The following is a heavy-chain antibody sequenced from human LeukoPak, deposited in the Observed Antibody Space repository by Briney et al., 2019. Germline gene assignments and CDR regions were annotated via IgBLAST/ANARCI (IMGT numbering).Heavy chain of an antibody. Sequence: GRSMRLSCAASGFTFSSYAMHWDRQAPGKGLEWVAVISYDGSNKYYADSVKGRFTISRDNSKNTLYLQMNSLRAEDTAVYDCARGGDIVVVPADIGWFDPWGQGTLVTVSS. CDR2: ISYDGSNK. J-gene: IGHJ5*02. CDR1: GFTFSSYA. D-gene: IGHD2-2*01. CDR3: ARGGDIVVVPADIGWFDP. V-gene: IGHV3-30-3*01.